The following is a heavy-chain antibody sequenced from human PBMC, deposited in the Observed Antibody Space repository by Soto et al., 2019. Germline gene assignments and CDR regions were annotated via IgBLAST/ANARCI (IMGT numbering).Heavy chain of an antibody. Sequence: SETLSLTCTVSGDSISSYYWSWIRQPPGKGLEWIGYIYYSGSTYYNPSLKSRVTISVDTSKNQFSPKLSSVTAADTAVYYCARAQGSGFLVSWGQGTLVTVSS. CDR1: GDSISSYY. J-gene: IGHJ4*02. V-gene: IGHV4-30-4*08. D-gene: IGHD3-10*01. CDR3: ARAQGSGFLVS. CDR2: IYYSGST.